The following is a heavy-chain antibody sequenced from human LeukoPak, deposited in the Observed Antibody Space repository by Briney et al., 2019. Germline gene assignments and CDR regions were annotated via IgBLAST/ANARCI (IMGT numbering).Heavy chain of an antibody. CDR3: ARDGPRGGFDY. CDR1: GFNFTNYW. V-gene: IGHV3-7*01. J-gene: IGHJ4*02. D-gene: IGHD3-10*01. Sequence: GGSLRLSCEASGFNFTNYWMSWVRQAPGQGLEWVANTKQDGSEKNYVDSVKGRFTISRDNAKNSLYLQVNSLRAEDTAVYYCARDGPRGGFDYWGQGTLVTVSS. CDR2: TKQDGSEK.